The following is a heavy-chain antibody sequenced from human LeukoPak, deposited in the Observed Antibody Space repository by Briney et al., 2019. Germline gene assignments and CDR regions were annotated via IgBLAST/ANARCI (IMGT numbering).Heavy chain of an antibody. J-gene: IGHJ4*02. CDR1: GGTFSSYA. D-gene: IGHD2-15*01. V-gene: IGHV1-69*01. CDR2: IIPIFGTA. CDR3: ARNPAHCSGGSCYWGFDH. Sequence: SVKVSCKASGGTFSSYAISWVRQAPGQGLEWMGGIIPIFGTANYAQKFQGRVTITADESTSTAYMELSSLRSEDTAVYYCARNPAHCSGGSCYWGFDHWGQGTLVTVS.